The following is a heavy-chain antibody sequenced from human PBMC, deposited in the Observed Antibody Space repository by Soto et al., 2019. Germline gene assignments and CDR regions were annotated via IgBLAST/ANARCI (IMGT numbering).Heavy chain of an antibody. CDR2: IYPGDSDT. J-gene: IGHJ3*02. D-gene: IGHD3-22*01. CDR1: GKAFTSFW. V-gene: IGHV5-51*01. Sequence: GESLKISCKISGKAFTSFWVVWVRQMPGRGLEWMRNIYPGDSDTRYTPPFQGQVTISADKSTNTAYLQWHSLQASDTALYYCAKQDDRGALEIWGQGTKVTVSS. CDR3: AKQDDRGALEI.